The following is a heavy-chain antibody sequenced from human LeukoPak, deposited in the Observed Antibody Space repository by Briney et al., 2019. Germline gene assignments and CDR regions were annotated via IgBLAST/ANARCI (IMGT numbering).Heavy chain of an antibody. D-gene: IGHD6-13*01. V-gene: IGHV3-74*01. CDR2: ISTDESSR. J-gene: IGHJ4*01. Sequence: GGSLRLSCAASGFTVSTNYMNWVRQAPGKGLVWVSRISTDESSRSYADSVKGRFTISRDNAKNTLYLQMNSLRAEDTAVYYCARLQPYSSPDYWGHGTLVTVSS. CDR3: ARLQPYSSPDY. CDR1: GFTVSTNY.